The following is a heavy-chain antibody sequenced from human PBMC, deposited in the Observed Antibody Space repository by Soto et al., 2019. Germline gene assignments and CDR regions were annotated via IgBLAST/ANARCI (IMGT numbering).Heavy chain of an antibody. J-gene: IGHJ6*02. D-gene: IGHD5-12*01. V-gene: IGHV4-38-2*01. Sequence: SETLSLTCAVSGYSISSGFHWGWIRQPPGKGLEWVGSIYHSGTTYYNPSLKSRVTISVDTSKNQFSLKVRYVTDADTAVYYCERGAPQWMPRGPHYYYYGMDVWGQGTKVTGS. CDR3: ERGAPQWMPRGPHYYYYGMDV. CDR2: IYHSGTT. CDR1: GYSISSGFH.